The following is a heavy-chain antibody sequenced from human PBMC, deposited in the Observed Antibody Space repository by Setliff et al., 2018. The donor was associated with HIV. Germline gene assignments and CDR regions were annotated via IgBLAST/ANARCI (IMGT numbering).Heavy chain of an antibody. Sequence: PGGSLRLSCTASGFTLGDYAMSWVRQAPGKGLEWVGFIRSKAYGGTTEYAASVKGRFTISRDDSKSIAYLQMNSLKTEDTAVYYCTRALRFDSSGYPDHWGQGTLVTVSS. CDR1: GFTLGDYA. D-gene: IGHD3-22*01. CDR2: IRSKAYGGTT. CDR3: TRALRFDSSGYPDH. J-gene: IGHJ4*02. V-gene: IGHV3-49*04.